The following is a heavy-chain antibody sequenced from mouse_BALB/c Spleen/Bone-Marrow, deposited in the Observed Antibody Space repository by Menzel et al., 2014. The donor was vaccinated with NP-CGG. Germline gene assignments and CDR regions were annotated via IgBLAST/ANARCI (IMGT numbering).Heavy chain of an antibody. CDR2: FYPGSGSI. D-gene: IGHD1-1*02. J-gene: IGHJ2*01. V-gene: IGHV1-62-2*01. CDR1: GYTFTEYI. Sequence: VKLMESGAGLGKPGASVKLSCKASGYTFTEYIIHWVKQKSGQGLEWIGWFYPGSGSIKYNEKFKDKATLTADKSSSTVYMELSRLTSEDSAVYFCARHEGGGYFDYWGQGTTLTVSS. CDR3: ARHEGGGYFDY.